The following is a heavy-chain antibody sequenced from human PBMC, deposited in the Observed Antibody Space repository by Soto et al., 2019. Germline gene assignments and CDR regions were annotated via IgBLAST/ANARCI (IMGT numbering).Heavy chain of an antibody. D-gene: IGHD6-6*01. CDR1: GASFSDYY. Sequence: SETLSLTCGVSGASFSDYYWTWIRQPPGKGLEWIGEIIHSGSTNYSPSLKSRVIISLDTSKNQFSLKLTSVTAADTAMYYCAGAEFSSLGVNQWGQGTLVTVYS. CDR3: AGAEFSSLGVNQ. J-gene: IGHJ4*02. CDR2: IIHSGST. V-gene: IGHV4-34*12.